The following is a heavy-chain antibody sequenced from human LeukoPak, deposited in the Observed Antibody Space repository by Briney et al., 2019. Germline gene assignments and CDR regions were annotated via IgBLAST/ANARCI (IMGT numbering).Heavy chain of an antibody. V-gene: IGHV3-33*01. CDR1: GFTFSSYG. CDR2: IWYDGSNK. Sequence: GGSLRLSCAASGFTFSSYGMHWVRQAPGKGLEWVAVIWYDGSNKYYADSVKGRFTISRDNSKNTLYLQMNSLRAEDTAVYYCARDLGRGSYSLYYFDYWGQGTLVTVSS. J-gene: IGHJ4*02. D-gene: IGHD3-16*01. CDR3: ARDLGRGSYSLYYFDY.